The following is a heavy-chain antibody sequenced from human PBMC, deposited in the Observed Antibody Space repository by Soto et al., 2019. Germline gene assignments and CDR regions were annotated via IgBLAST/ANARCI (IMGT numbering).Heavy chain of an antibody. CDR2: IKQDGSEK. CDR1: GFTFSSYW. J-gene: IGHJ4*02. D-gene: IGHD2-15*01. V-gene: IGHV3-7*01. CDR3: ARDRYCSGGSCYLRGGY. Sequence: EVQLVESGGGLVQPGGSLRLSCAASGFTFSSYWMSWVRQAPGKGLEWVANIKQDGSEKYYVDSVKGRFTISRDNAKNSLYLQMNSLRAEDTAVYYCARDRYCSGGSCYLRGGYWGQGTLVTVSS.